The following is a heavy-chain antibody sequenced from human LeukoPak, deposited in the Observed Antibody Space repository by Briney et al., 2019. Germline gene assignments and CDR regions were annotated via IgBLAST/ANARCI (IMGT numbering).Heavy chain of an antibody. CDR1: GYTFTSYA. V-gene: IGHV1-18*01. CDR3: ARDADSGSYVDY. D-gene: IGHD1-26*01. Sequence: ASVKVSCKASGYTFTSYAISWVRQAPGQGLEWMGWISAYNGNTNYAQKLQGRVTMTTDTSTSTAYMELSSLRSEDTAVYYCARDADSGSYVDYWGQGTLVTVSS. CDR2: ISAYNGNT. J-gene: IGHJ4*02.